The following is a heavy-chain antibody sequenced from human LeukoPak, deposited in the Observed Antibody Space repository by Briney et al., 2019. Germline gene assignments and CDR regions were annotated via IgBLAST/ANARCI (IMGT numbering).Heavy chain of an antibody. Sequence: PSETLSLTCTVSGGSISGGSHHWGWFRQSPGKGLEWIGSLYLSRTAYYNPSLNSRVTISVDTSKNQFSLQLNSVTAADTAVYYCVRHDGRGGATMGSLDSWGQGSLVTVSS. CDR2: LYLSRTA. D-gene: IGHD5-12*01. J-gene: IGHJ4*02. V-gene: IGHV4-39*01. CDR3: VRHDGRGGATMGSLDS. CDR1: GGSISGGSHH.